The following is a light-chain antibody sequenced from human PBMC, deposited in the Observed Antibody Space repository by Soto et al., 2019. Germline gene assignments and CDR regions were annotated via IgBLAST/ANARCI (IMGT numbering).Light chain of an antibody. CDR3: QQRSTWPRM. V-gene: IGKV3-11*01. J-gene: IGKJ1*01. CDR1: QSVSSY. Sequence: EIVLTQSPATLSLSPGERATLSCRASQSVSSYLAWYQQKPGQAPRLLISDASNRATGIPARFSGSGSGTDFTLTISSLDPEDFAVYYGQQRSTWPRMCGQGTKVEIK. CDR2: DAS.